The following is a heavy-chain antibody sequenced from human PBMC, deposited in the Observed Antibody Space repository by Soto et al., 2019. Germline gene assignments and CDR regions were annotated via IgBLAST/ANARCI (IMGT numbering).Heavy chain of an antibody. CDR3: GRTKDYFYGVEV. Sequence: QVQLQESGPGLVKPSGTLSLTCAVSGVSISSSQWWSWVRQPPGKGLEWIGEIYHNERTNYNPSLKRRLTMSLDRSKNQVSLKLSSVTAADTATYYCGRTKDYFYGVEVWGQGTTVTVSS. CDR1: GVSISSSQW. CDR2: IYHNERT. V-gene: IGHV4-4*02. J-gene: IGHJ6*02.